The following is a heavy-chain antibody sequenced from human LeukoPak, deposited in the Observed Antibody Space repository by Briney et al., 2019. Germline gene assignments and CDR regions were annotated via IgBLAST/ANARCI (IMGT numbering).Heavy chain of an antibody. V-gene: IGHV4-38-2*02. J-gene: IGHJ4*02. CDR1: GFSITSGYC. CDR2: IYHNGDT. Sequence: SETLSLTCPVAGFSITSGYCGGWRRQSPGRRLEWIGYIYHNGDTVYNPSLNSSLRSRVTLLVEPSKNQFSLSLNSVIAADTAVFYCVRAESVGIFDVWGQGILVTVSS. D-gene: IGHD1-26*01. CDR3: VRAESVGIFDV.